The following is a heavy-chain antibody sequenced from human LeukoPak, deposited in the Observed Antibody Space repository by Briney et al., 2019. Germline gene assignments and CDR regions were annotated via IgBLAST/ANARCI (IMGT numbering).Heavy chain of an antibody. CDR1: GYFISSGYY. J-gene: IGHJ4*02. V-gene: IGHV4-38-2*02. CDR2: IHHSGST. CDR3: ARSMVRGVIDY. Sequence: PSETLSLTCTVSGYFISSGYYWGWIRQPPGKGLQWIGSIHHSGSTYYNPSLKSRVTISVDTSKNQFSLKLSSMTAADTAVYYCARSMVRGVIDYCGQGTLVTVSS. D-gene: IGHD3-10*01.